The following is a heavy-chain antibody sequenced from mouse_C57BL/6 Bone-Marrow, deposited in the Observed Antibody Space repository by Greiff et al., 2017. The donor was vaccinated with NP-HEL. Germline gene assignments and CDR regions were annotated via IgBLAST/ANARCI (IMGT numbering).Heavy chain of an antibody. CDR3: ARQKGYYYGSSYLFAY. CDR1: GFTFSSYG. CDR2: ISSGGSYT. J-gene: IGHJ3*01. Sequence: EVKLVESGGDLVKPGGSLKLSCAASGFTFSSYGMSWVRQTPDKRLEWVATISSGGSYTYYPDSVKGRFTISRDNAKNTLYLQMSSLKSEDTAMYYCARQKGYYYGSSYLFAYWGQGTLVTVSA. D-gene: IGHD1-1*01. V-gene: IGHV5-6*02.